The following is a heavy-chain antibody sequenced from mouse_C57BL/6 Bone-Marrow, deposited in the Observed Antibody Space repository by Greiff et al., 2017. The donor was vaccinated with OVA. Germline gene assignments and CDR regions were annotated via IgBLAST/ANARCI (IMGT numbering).Heavy chain of an antibody. CDR3: ARRDSSYAMDY. V-gene: IGHV1-55*01. J-gene: IGHJ4*01. CDR2: IYPGSGST. CDR1: GYTFTSYW. Sequence: VKLQQPGAELVKPGASVKMSCKASGYTFTSYWITWVKQRPGQGLEWIGDIYPGSGSTNYNEKFKSKATLTVDTSSSTAYMQLSSLTSEDSAVYYCARRDSSYAMDYWGQGTSVTVSS.